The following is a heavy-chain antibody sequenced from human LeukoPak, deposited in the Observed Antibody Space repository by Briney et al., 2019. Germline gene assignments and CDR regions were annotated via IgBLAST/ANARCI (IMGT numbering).Heavy chain of an antibody. J-gene: IGHJ4*02. CDR3: ARSSRTSKPVGHCSSISCYPMIDY. Sequence: SETLSLTCTVSGGSISSSSYYWGWIRQPPGKGLEWIGSIDYRGSTYYNPSLKSRVTISVDTSKNQFSLKLSSVTAADTAVYYCARSSRTSKPVGHCSSISCYPMIDYWGQGTLVTVSS. CDR1: GGSISSSSYY. D-gene: IGHD2-2*01. V-gene: IGHV4-39*01. CDR2: IDYRGST.